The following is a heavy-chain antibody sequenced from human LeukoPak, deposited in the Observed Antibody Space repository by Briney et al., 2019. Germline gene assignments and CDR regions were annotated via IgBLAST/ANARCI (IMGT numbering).Heavy chain of an antibody. J-gene: IGHJ5*02. CDR3: ARACYGEDSSGFVWFDP. CDR1: GDSVSSNSAA. Sequence: SRTLLPTCAISGDSVSSNSAAWNSISPSPSRGLEWLGRTYYGSKWYNDYAVSVKSRITVNPDTSKNQFSLHLVSVTPEDTALYACARACYGEDSSGFVWFDPWGQGTLVTVSS. CDR2: TYYGSKWYN. V-gene: IGHV6-1*01. D-gene: IGHD3-22*01.